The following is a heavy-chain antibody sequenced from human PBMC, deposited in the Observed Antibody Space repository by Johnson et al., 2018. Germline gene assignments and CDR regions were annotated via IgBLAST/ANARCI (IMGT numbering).Heavy chain of an antibody. Sequence: QVQLQESGPGLVKPSETLSLTCTVSGGSISSYYWSWIRQPPGKGLEWIWYIHYSGSTNYNPSLKRRVTISVDTSKNPFSLKLSSVTAADTAVYYCVRGGFTVTTWWFGGMDVWGQGTTVTVSS. CDR3: VRGGFTVTTWWFGGMDV. J-gene: IGHJ6*02. D-gene: IGHD4-11*01. V-gene: IGHV4-59*01. CDR1: GGSISSYY. CDR2: IHYSGST.